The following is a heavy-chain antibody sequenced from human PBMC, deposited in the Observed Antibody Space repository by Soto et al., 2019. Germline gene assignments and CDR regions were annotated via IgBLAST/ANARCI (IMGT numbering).Heavy chain of an antibody. CDR2: IDGSGATK. CDR3: ARGFGRFNS. CDR1: GFTFNDFE. D-gene: IGHD3-10*01. V-gene: IGHV3-48*03. J-gene: IGHJ4*02. Sequence: EVQLLESGGGLVQPGGSLRLSCGVSGFTFNDFEMNWVRQAPGKGPEWLAYIDGSGATKKYADSVRCRFTISRDNPNNSLFLQMSSLSAADTAIYSCARGFGRFNSWGQGTLVSVSS.